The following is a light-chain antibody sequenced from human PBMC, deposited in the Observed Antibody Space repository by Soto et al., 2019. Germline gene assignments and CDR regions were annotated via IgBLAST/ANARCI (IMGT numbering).Light chain of an antibody. Sequence: DIQLTQSPSFLSASVGDRVTITCRASQGISNYLAWYRQKAGKAPKLLIHTASTLQNGVPSRFSGSGSGTEFTLTISSLQPEDLATYYCQHRHSYPLTFGGGTRWIS. CDR2: TAS. CDR1: QGISNY. CDR3: QHRHSYPLT. J-gene: IGKJ4*01. V-gene: IGKV1-9*01.